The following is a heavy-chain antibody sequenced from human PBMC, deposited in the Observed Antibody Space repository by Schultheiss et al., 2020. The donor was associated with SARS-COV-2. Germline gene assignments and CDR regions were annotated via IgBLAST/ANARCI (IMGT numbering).Heavy chain of an antibody. J-gene: IGHJ3*02. CDR1: GGSISSGGYY. Sequence: LRLSCTVSGGSISSGGYYWSWIRQHPGKGLEWIGYIYYSGSTYYNPSLKSRVTISVDTSKNQFSLKLSSVTAADTAVYYCARGYYDFWSGSPDAFDIWGQGTMVTVSS. V-gene: IGHV4-31*03. CDR2: IYYSGST. CDR3: ARGYYDFWSGSPDAFDI. D-gene: IGHD3-3*01.